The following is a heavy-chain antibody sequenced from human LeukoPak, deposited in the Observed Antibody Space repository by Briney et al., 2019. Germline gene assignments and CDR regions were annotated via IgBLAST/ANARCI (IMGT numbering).Heavy chain of an antibody. V-gene: IGHV3-23*01. CDR2: ISGSGGST. CDR3: AKDPRYGPTKKFDY. D-gene: IGHD3-16*01. J-gene: IGHJ4*02. Sequence: GGSLRLSCAASGFTFSSYAMSWVRQAPGKGLEWVSAISGSGGSTYYADSVKGRFTISRDNSRNTLYLQMNSLRAEDTAVYYCAKDPRYGPTKKFDYWGQGTLVTVSS. CDR1: GFTFSSYA.